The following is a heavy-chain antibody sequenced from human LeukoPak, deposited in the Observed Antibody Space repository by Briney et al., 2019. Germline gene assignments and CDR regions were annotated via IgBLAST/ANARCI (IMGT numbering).Heavy chain of an antibody. Sequence: AGGSPRLSCAASGFTFSSYWMSWVRQAPGKGLEWVANIKQDGSEKYYVDSVKGRFTISRDNAKNSLYLQMNSLRAEDTAVYYCARYNRNDGSSDFDYWGQGTLVTVSS. CDR3: ARYNRNDGSSDFDY. D-gene: IGHD1-1*01. V-gene: IGHV3-7*01. CDR1: GFTFSSYW. CDR2: IKQDGSEK. J-gene: IGHJ4*02.